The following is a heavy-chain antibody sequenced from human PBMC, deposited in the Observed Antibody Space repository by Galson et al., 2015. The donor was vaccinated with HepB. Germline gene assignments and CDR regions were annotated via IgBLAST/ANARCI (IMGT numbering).Heavy chain of an antibody. J-gene: IGHJ4*02. CDR3: VRDRGSGFGGNDVPSFDY. CDR2: ISSDSRTI. Sequence: SLRLSCAASGFRLTDYAMNWVRRAPGKGLEWAAYISSDSRTIYYADSVKGRFTISRDNAKNSVYLQMTNLRGEDTAVYYCVRDRGSGFGGNDVPSFDYWGRGSLVTVS. D-gene: IGHD5-12*01. CDR1: GFRLTDYA. V-gene: IGHV3-48*01.